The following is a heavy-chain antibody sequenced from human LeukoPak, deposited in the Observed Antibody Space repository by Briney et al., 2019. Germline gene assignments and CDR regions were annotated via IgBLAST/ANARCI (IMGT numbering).Heavy chain of an antibody. CDR3: ARDESSSWYSLDY. CDR1: GFTFSSYA. Sequence: GSLRLSCAASGFTFSSYAMHWVRQAPGKGLEWVAVISYDGSNKYYADSVKGRFTISRDNSKNTLYLQMNSLRAEDTAVYYCARDESSSWYSLDYWGQGTLVTVSS. J-gene: IGHJ4*02. V-gene: IGHV3-30-3*01. D-gene: IGHD6-13*01. CDR2: ISYDGSNK.